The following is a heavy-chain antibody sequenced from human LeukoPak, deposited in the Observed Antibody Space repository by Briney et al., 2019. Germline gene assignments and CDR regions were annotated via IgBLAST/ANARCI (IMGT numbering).Heavy chain of an antibody. J-gene: IGHJ6*02. D-gene: IGHD3-3*01. CDR3: ATWAFYHDLDV. CDR2: INADGGRT. V-gene: IGHV3-43*02. Sequence: GGSLRLSCVASGFSLGAYAMHWVRQARGKGLEWVSHINADGGRTYYADAVKGRLTISRDNSKDSLYLQMTGLRAEDSAVYYCATWAFYHDLDVWGRGTTVTVSS. CDR1: GFSLGAYA.